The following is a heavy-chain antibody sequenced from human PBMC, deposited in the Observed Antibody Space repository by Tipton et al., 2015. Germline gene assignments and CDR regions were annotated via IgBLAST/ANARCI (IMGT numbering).Heavy chain of an antibody. J-gene: IGHJ4*02. Sequence: TLSLTCDVSGYSISSGYYWSWIRQPPGKGLEWIGSFFHSGNTFHNPSLRSRVIISVDTSKNQFSLTVTSVTAADTAVYYCARGDWIIWGQGTLVTVSS. CDR2: FFHSGNT. D-gene: IGHD3/OR15-3a*01. CDR1: GYSISSGYY. CDR3: ARGDWII. V-gene: IGHV4-38-2*01.